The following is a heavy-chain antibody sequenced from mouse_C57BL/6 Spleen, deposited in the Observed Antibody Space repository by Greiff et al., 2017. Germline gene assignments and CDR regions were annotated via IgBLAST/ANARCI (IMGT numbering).Heavy chain of an antibody. Sequence: VQLQQSGPELVKPGASVKISCKASGYSFTGYYMNWVKQSPEKSLEWIGEINPSTGGTTYNQKFKAKATLTVDKSSSTAYMQLKSLTSEDSAVYYCARKGYFDGWGTGTTVTVSS. CDR3: ARKGYFDG. CDR1: GYSFTGYY. CDR2: INPSTGGT. V-gene: IGHV1-42*01. J-gene: IGHJ1*03.